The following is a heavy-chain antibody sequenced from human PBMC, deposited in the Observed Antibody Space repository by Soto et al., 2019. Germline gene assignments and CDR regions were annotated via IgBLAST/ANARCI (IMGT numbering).Heavy chain of an antibody. J-gene: IGHJ4*02. CDR2: IRGRSKKFAT. Sequence: EVQLVESGGGLVQPGGSLKVSCAGLGFNFSDSALHWVRQPSGKGLEWIGRIRGRSKKFATSYATSVRGRFSLSRDESKNTAYLQRTSLSYDDTGVYFCTGRGGDAVQDIWCQGELVTVSS. D-gene: IGHD4-17*01. CDR3: TGRGGDAVQDI. CDR1: GFNFSDSA. V-gene: IGHV3-73*01.